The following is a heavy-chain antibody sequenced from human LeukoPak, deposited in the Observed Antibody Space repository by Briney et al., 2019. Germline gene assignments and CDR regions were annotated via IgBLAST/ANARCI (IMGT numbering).Heavy chain of an antibody. CDR2: ISSSSSYI. CDR3: ARRGIGGYDFDY. Sequence: GGSLRLSCAASGFTFSSYIMNWVRQAPGKGLEWVSSISSSSSYIYYADSVKGRFTISRDNAKNSLYLQMNSLRAEDTAVYYCARRGIGGYDFDYWGQGTLVTVSS. CDR1: GFTFSSYI. J-gene: IGHJ4*02. D-gene: IGHD5-12*01. V-gene: IGHV3-21*01.